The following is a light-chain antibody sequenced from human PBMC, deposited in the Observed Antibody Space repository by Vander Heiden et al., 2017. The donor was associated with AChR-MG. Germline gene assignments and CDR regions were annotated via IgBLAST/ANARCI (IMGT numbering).Light chain of an antibody. CDR1: KIGSKN. V-gene: IGLV3-9*01. J-gene: IGLJ2*01. CDR2: RDS. CDR3: QVWDTNTVV. Sequence: SYELTQPLSVSVALGQTATITCGGNKIGSKNVHWYQQKPGQAPVLVIYRDSNRASGIPDRFSASNSGNTATLTISTAQAGDEADYFCQVWDTNTVVFGGGAKLTVL.